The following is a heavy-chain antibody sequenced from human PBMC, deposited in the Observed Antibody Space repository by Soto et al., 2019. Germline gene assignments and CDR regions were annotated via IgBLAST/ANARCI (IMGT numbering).Heavy chain of an antibody. CDR3: TTLWDIVVVPAAMSVGVLENWFDP. CDR2: IKSKTDGGTT. J-gene: IGHJ5*02. Sequence: GGSLRLSCAASGFTFSNAWMSWVRQAPGKGLEWVGRIKSKTDGGTTDYAAPVKGRFTISRDDSKNTLYLQMNSLKTEDTAVYYCTTLWDIVVVPAAMSVGVLENWFDPWGQGTLVTVSS. CDR1: GFTFSNAW. V-gene: IGHV3-15*01. D-gene: IGHD2-2*01.